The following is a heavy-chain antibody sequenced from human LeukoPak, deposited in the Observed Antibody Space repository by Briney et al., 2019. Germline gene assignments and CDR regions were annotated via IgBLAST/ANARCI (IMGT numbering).Heavy chain of an antibody. Sequence: GGSLRPSCAASGFTFSSYGMHWVRQAPGKGLEWVAVISYDGSNKYYADSVKGRFTISRDNSKNTLYLQMNSLRAEDTAVYYCAKLHFPTYYYDSSGYYNGKIFDYWGQGTLVTVSS. J-gene: IGHJ4*02. CDR2: ISYDGSNK. D-gene: IGHD3-22*01. CDR1: GFTFSSYG. CDR3: AKLHFPTYYYDSSGYYNGKIFDY. V-gene: IGHV3-30*18.